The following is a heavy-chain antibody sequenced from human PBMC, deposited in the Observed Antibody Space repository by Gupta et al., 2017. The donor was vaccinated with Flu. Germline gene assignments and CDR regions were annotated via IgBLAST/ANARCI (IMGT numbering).Heavy chain of an antibody. V-gene: IGHV1-2*02. CDR1: GYTFTGYY. CDR3: ARDTWGVHLYYFDY. D-gene: IGHD3-10*01. J-gene: IGHJ4*02. CDR2: INPNSGGT. Sequence: QVQLVQSGAEVKKPGASVKVSCKASGYTFTGYYMHWVRQAPGQGLEWMGWINPNSGGTNYAQKVQGRVTMTRDTSISTAYMELSRLRSDDTAVYYCARDTWGVHLYYFDYWGQGTLVTVSS.